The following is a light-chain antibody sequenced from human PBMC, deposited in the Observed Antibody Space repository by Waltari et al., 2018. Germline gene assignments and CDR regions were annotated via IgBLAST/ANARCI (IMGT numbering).Light chain of an antibody. CDR3: QKYSSYPLT. J-gene: IGKJ4*01. Sequence: DIQLSPYPAPLSAFVGDRVTITCRAGQAISNHLAWVQQKPGKAPNSLFYGSSTLQSGVPSKFGGSGSGADFTLSISGLQPDDYATYDCQKYSSYPLTFGGGTTVAIK. CDR1: QAISNH. CDR2: GSS. V-gene: IGKV1-16*02.